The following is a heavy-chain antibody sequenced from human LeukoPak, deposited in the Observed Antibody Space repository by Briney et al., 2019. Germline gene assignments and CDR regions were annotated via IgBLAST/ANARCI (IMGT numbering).Heavy chain of an antibody. V-gene: IGHV3-74*01. J-gene: IGHJ3*02. Sequence: GGSLRLSCAASGFIFSTYWMHWVRQAPGKGLVWVSRISGDGSATTYADSMKGRFTVSRDNAKNTLYLQLSSLRAEDTAIYYCARTTGGPASTWAFDIWGQGTMVTVS. D-gene: IGHD6-13*01. CDR3: ARTTGGPASTWAFDI. CDR2: ISGDGSAT. CDR1: GFIFSTYW.